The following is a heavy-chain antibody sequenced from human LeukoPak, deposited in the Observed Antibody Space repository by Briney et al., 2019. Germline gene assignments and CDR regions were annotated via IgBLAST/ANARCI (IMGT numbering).Heavy chain of an antibody. V-gene: IGHV4-39*07. J-gene: IGHJ4*02. CDR1: GGSISGSSYY. Sequence: SETLSLTCTVSGGSISGSSYYWGWIRQPPGKGLEWIGSIYYSGSTYYNPSLKSRVTISVDTSKNQFSLKLSSVTAADTAVYYCARELYYYDSSGYFPLGYWGQGTLVTVSS. D-gene: IGHD3-22*01. CDR2: IYYSGST. CDR3: ARELYYYDSSGYFPLGY.